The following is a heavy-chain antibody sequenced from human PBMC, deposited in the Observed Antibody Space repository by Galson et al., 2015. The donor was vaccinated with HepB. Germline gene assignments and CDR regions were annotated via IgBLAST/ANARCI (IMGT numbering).Heavy chain of an antibody. D-gene: IGHD3-16*02. J-gene: IGHJ6*02. V-gene: IGHV3-66*01. CDR1: GFTVSSNY. CDR3: ARDIVLSLMDV. CDR2: IYSGGST. Sequence: SLRLSCAASGFTVSSNYMSWVRQAPGKGLEWVSVIYSGGSTYYADSVKGRFTISRDNSKNTLYLQMNSLRAEDTAVYYCARDIVLSLMDVWGQGTTVTVSS.